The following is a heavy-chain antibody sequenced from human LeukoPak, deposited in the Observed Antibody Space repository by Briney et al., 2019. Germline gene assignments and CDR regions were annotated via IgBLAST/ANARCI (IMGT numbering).Heavy chain of an antibody. V-gene: IGHV3-23*01. CDR2: ISGSGDNT. D-gene: IGHD3-10*01. Sequence: GGSLRLSCAASGFSFSTYAMTWVRQAPGMGLEWVSAISGSGDNTYYADSVKGRFTISRDNSKNTLYLQMNSLRAEDTAVYYCARLGWFGELLAPFDYWGQGTPVSVSS. J-gene: IGHJ4*02. CDR3: ARLGWFGELLAPFDY. CDR1: GFSFSTYA.